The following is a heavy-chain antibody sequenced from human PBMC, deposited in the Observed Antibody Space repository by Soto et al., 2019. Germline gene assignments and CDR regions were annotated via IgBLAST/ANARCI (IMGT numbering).Heavy chain of an antibody. Sequence: GESVKISCKGSGDSFSSYWINWVRQMPGKGLEWMGRIDPSDSHTDYSPSFQGHVTISADKAINTAYLQWSSLRASDTAIYYCARLDWNYALPRFGMDVWGPGTTVTVSS. CDR2: IDPSDSHT. V-gene: IGHV5-10-1*01. CDR3: ARLDWNYALPRFGMDV. J-gene: IGHJ6*02. CDR1: GDSFSSYW. D-gene: IGHD1-7*01.